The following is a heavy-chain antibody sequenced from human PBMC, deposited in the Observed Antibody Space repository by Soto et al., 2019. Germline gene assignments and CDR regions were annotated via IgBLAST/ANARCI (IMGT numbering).Heavy chain of an antibody. D-gene: IGHD1-7*01. Sequence: GGSLRLSCAGSGFTFSSYWMHWVRQAPGEGLVWVSRINSDGSETNYADSGKGRFTISRDNAKNTLYLQMIRLRAEDTAVYYCARDGTALDYWGPGTLVTVSS. V-gene: IGHV3-74*01. CDR2: INSDGSET. CDR3: ARDGTALDY. J-gene: IGHJ4*02. CDR1: GFTFSSYW.